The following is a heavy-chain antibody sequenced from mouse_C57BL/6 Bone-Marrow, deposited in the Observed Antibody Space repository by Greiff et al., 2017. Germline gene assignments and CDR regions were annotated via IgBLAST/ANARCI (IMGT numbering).Heavy chain of an antibody. J-gene: IGHJ3*01. CDR1: GFTFSDYG. CDR3: ARADYYGSRAWFAY. V-gene: IGHV5-17*01. D-gene: IGHD1-1*01. CDR2: ISSGSSTI. Sequence: VQLKESGGGLVKPGGSLKLSCAASGFTFSDYGMHWVRQAPEKGLEWVAYISSGSSTIYYADTVKGRFTISRDNAKNTLFLQMTSLRSEDTAMYYCARADYYGSRAWFAYWGQGTLVTVSA.